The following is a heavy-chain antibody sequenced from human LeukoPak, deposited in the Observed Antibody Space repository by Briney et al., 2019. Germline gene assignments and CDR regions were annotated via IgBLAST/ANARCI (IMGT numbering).Heavy chain of an antibody. D-gene: IGHD2-15*01. CDR3: ARGPKCSGGSCYSSWFDP. CDR1: GFTFSSYW. CDR2: MKQDGSEK. J-gene: IGHJ5*02. V-gene: IGHV3-7*01. Sequence: GGSLRLSCAASGFTFSSYWMSWVRQAPGKGLEWVANMKQDGSEKYYVDSVKGRFTISRDNAKNSLYLQMNSLRAEDTAVYYCARGPKCSGGSCYSSWFDPWGQGTLVTVSS.